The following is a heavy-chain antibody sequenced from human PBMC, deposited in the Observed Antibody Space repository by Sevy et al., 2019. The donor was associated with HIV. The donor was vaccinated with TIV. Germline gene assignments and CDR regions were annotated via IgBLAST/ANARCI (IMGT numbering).Heavy chain of an antibody. CDR3: ARVGAMVQGVIITSAHYYYGMDV. CDR2: INHSGST. J-gene: IGHJ6*02. CDR1: GGSFSGYY. D-gene: IGHD3-10*01. V-gene: IGHV4-34*01. Sequence: SETLSLTCAVYGGSFSGYYWSWIRQPPGKGLEWIGEINHSGSTNYNPSLKSRVTISVDTSKNQFSLKLSSVTAADTAVYYRARVGAMVQGVIITSAHYYYGMDVWGQGTTVTVSS.